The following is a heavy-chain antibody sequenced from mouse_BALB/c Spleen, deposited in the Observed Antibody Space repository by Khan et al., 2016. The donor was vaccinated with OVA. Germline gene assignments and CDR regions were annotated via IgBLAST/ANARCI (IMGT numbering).Heavy chain of an antibody. V-gene: IGHV1S41*01. D-gene: IGHD1-1*01. J-gene: IGHJ4*01. CDR2: ISPGSGRP. CDR1: GYTFTSYW. Sequence: DLVKPGASVKLSCKASGYTFTSYWINWIKQRPGQGLEWIGHISPGSGRPYYNEMFTVKGTLNVDTSSTTAYIQLSSLSSEDSAVYFCARSNYYGDGLYALPYWRPRTSLPVSS. CDR3: ARSNYYGDGLYALPY.